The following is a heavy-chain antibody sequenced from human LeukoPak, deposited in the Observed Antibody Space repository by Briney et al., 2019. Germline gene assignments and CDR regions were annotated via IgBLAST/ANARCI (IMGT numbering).Heavy chain of an antibody. J-gene: IGHJ5*02. Sequence: KSSETLSLTCAVYGGSFSGYYWSWIRQPPGKGLEWIGEINHSGSTNYNPSLKSRVTISVDTSKNQFSLKLSSVTAADTAVYYCARGRVYGYGSGLNWFDPWGQGTLVTVSS. V-gene: IGHV4-34*01. CDR1: GGSFSGYY. D-gene: IGHD3-10*01. CDR3: ARGRVYGYGSGLNWFDP. CDR2: INHSGST.